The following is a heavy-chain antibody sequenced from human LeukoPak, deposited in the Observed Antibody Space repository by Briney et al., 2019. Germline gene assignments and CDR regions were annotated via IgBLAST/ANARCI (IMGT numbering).Heavy chain of an antibody. CDR1: GGTFSSYA. V-gene: IGHV1-69*05. CDR2: IIPIFGTA. D-gene: IGHD6-6*01. J-gene: IGHJ6*03. Sequence: GASVKVSCKASGGTFSSYAISWVRQAPGQGLEWMGGIIPIFGTANYAQKFQGRVTITTDGSTSTAYMELSSLRSEDTAVYYCARGVAARRPYYYYYMDVWAKGPRSPSP. CDR3: ARGVAARRPYYYYYMDV.